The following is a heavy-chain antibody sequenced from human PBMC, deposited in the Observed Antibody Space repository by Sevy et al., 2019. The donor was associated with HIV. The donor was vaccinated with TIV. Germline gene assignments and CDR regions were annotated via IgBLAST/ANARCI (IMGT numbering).Heavy chain of an antibody. D-gene: IGHD2-15*01. CDR1: GFMFSNYW. CDR2: IKQDGSEK. J-gene: IGHJ4*02. V-gene: IGHV3-7*01. CDR3: AVDVVVNDVALDY. Sequence: GGSLRLSCAASGFMFSNYWMSWVRQAPGKGLEWVANIKQDGSEKYYVDSVKGRFSISRDNAKKSLYLQMNSLRAEDTAVYYCAVDVVVNDVALDYWGQGTLVTVSS.